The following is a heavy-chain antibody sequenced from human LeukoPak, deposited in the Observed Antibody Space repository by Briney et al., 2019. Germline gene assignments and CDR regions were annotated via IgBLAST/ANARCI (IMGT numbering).Heavy chain of an antibody. J-gene: IGHJ4*02. CDR2: INPNSGGT. Sequence: GASVKVSCKASGYTFTGYYMHWVRQAPGQGLEWMGWINPNSGGTNYAQEFQGRVTMTRDTSISTAYMELSRLRSDDTAVYYCARDRYYDSSDGQFDYWGQGTLVTVSS. V-gene: IGHV1-2*02. CDR3: ARDRYYDSSDGQFDY. CDR1: GYTFTGYY. D-gene: IGHD3-22*01.